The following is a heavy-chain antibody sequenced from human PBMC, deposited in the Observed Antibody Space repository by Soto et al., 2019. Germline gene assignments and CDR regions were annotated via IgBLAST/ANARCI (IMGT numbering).Heavy chain of an antibody. CDR2: IYPGDSDT. CDR3: ARTYYDFWSGYYSPDYYGMDV. J-gene: IGHJ6*02. V-gene: IGHV5-51*01. D-gene: IGHD3-3*01. CDR1: GYSFTSYW. Sequence: GESLKISCKGSGYSFTSYWIGWVRQMPGKGLEWMGIIYPGDSDTRYSPSFQGQVTISADKSISTAYLQWSSLKASDTAMYYCARTYYDFWSGYYSPDYYGMDVWGQGTTVTV.